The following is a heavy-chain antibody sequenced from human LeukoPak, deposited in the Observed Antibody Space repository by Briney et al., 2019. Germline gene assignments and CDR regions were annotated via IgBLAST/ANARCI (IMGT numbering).Heavy chain of an antibody. D-gene: IGHD5-24*01. V-gene: IGHV3-7*05. J-gene: IGHJ4*02. CDR1: GFTFSTYR. CDR2: TNQDGSEQ. CDR3: TRMAGGLWDY. Sequence: GKSLRLSCAASGFTFSTYRMTWVRQAPGEGLEWVANTNQDGSEQYYVDSVRGRFAISRDNAKNSLFLQMNSLRAEDTAVYYCTRMAGGLWDYWGQGTLVTVSS.